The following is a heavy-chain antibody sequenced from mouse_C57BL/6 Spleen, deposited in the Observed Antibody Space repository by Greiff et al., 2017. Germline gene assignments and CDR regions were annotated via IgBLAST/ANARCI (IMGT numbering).Heavy chain of an antibody. CDR3: ARDRGFYAMDY. J-gene: IGHJ4*01. D-gene: IGHD3-1*01. V-gene: IGHV5-4*01. Sequence: DVKLVESGGGLVKPGGSLKLSCAASGFTFSSYAMSWVRQTPEKRLEWVATISGGGSYTYYPDNVKGRFTISRDNAKNNLYLQMSHLKSEDTAMYYCARDRGFYAMDYWGQGTSVTVSS. CDR2: ISGGGSYT. CDR1: GFTFSSYA.